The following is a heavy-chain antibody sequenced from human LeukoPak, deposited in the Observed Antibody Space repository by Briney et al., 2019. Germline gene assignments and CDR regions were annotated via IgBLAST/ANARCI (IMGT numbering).Heavy chain of an antibody. Sequence: PSETLSLTCTVSGGSISSYYWSWIRQPPGKGLEWIGYIYYSGSTNYNPSLKSRVTISVDTSKNQFSLKLSSVTAADTAVYYCARDGAAAEFDYYYYYMDVWGKGTTVTVSS. CDR2: IYYSGST. V-gene: IGHV4-59*12. CDR3: ARDGAAAEFDYYYYYMDV. J-gene: IGHJ6*03. CDR1: GGSISSYY. D-gene: IGHD6-13*01.